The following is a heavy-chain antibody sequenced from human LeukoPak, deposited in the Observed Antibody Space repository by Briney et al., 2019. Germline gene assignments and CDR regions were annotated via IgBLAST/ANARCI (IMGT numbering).Heavy chain of an antibody. CDR2: FDPEDGET. CDR3: ATDAAAAGRYYYYGMDV. Sequence: ASVKVSCKVSGYTLTELSMHWVRQAPGKGLEWMGGFDPEDGETIYAQKFQGRVTMTEDTSTDTAYMELSSLRSEDTAVYYCATDAAAAGRYYYYGMDVWGQGTTVTASS. J-gene: IGHJ6*02. D-gene: IGHD6-13*01. CDR1: GYTLTELS. V-gene: IGHV1-24*01.